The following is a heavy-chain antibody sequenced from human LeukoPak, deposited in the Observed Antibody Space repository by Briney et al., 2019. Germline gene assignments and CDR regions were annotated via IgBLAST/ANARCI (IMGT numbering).Heavy chain of an antibody. CDR2: IYYSGST. CDR3: ARLAYVDWYFDL. V-gene: IGHV4-39*01. Sequence: NPSQTLSLTCTVSGGSISSGGYYWSWIRQPPGKGLEWIGSIYYSGSTYYNPSLKSRVTISVDTSKNQFSLKLSSVTAADTAVYYCARLAYVDWYFDLWGRGTLVTVSS. J-gene: IGHJ2*01. CDR1: GGSISSGGYY. D-gene: IGHD3-16*01.